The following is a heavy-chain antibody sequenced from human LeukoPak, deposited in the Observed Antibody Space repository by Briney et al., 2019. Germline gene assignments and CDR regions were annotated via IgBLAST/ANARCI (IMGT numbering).Heavy chain of an antibody. CDR2: ISGGGSTM. CDR1: GFTFSYYE. V-gene: IGHV3-48*03. D-gene: IGHD6-6*01. Sequence: GGSLSLFCAASGFTFSYYEMTWVRQAPGKGLEWVSYISGGGSTMYYADPVKGRFTISRDDAKNSLYLQMNSLRAEDTAVYYCARVSAARPAYYYGMDAWGQGTAVTVSS. CDR3: ARVSAARPAYYYGMDA. J-gene: IGHJ6*02.